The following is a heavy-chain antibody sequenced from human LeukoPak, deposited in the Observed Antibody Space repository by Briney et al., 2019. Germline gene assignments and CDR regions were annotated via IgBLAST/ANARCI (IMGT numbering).Heavy chain of an antibody. CDR1: GYTFTDYY. Sequence: VASVKVSCKTSGYTFTDYYVHWVRQAPAQGLEWMGWINPSSGVTNCAQKVQGKVTMTRDTSINTAYMELNSLGSDDTAVYFCARDGCFDFWGQGTLVTVSS. D-gene: IGHD2-2*03. CDR3: ARDGCFDF. V-gene: IGHV1-2*02. CDR2: INPSSGVT. J-gene: IGHJ4*02.